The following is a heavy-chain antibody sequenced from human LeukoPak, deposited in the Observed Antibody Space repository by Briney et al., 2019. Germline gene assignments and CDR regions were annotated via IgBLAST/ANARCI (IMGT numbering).Heavy chain of an antibody. CDR2: ISWNSGSI. D-gene: IGHD2-2*01. J-gene: IGHJ6*03. V-gene: IGHV3-9*01. CDR3: ARDCSSTSCPYYYYYYYMDV. Sequence: GGSLRLSCAASGFTFDDYAMHWVRQAPGKGLEWVSGISWNSGSIGYADSVKGRFTISRDNAKNSLYLQMNSLRAEDTAVYYCARDCSSTSCPYYYYYYYMDVWGKGTTVTVSS. CDR1: GFTFDDYA.